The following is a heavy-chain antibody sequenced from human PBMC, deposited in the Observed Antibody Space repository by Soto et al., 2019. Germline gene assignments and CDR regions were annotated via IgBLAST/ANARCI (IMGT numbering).Heavy chain of an antibody. J-gene: IGHJ4*02. D-gene: IGHD4-17*01. CDR1: GGTFSSYA. Sequence: SVKVSCKASGGTFSSYAISWVRQAPGQGLEWMGGIIPIFGTANYAQKFQGRVTITADKSTSTAYMELSSLRSEDTAVYYCALGLMTTVTSVTFDYWGQGTLVTVSS. V-gene: IGHV1-69*06. CDR2: IIPIFGTA. CDR3: ALGLMTTVTSVTFDY.